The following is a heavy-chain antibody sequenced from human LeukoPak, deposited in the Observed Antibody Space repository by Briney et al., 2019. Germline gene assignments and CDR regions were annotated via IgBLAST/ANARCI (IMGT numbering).Heavy chain of an antibody. V-gene: IGHV4-59*01. CDR1: GGPISSYY. Sequence: SETLSLTCTVSGGPISSYYWSWIRQPPGKGLEWIGYIYYSGSTNYNPSLKSRVTISVDTSKNQFSLKLSSVTAADTAVYYCARAFADTVTTSFDYWGQGTLVTVSS. D-gene: IGHD4-17*01. CDR3: ARAFADTVTTSFDY. J-gene: IGHJ4*02. CDR2: IYYSGST.